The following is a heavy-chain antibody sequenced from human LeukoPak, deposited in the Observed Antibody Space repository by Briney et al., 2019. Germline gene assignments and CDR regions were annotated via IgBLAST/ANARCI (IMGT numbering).Heavy chain of an antibody. CDR1: GFTFSSYA. CDR2: ISYDGSNK. CDR3: ARVNEGEYYYGSGSYGLDY. V-gene: IGHV3-30*04. Sequence: PGGSLRLSCAASGFTFSSYAMHWVRQAPGKGLEWVAVISYDGSNKYYAHSVKGRFTISRDNSKNTLYLQMNSLRAEDTAVYYCARVNEGEYYYGSGSYGLDYWGQGTLVTVSS. D-gene: IGHD3-10*01. J-gene: IGHJ4*02.